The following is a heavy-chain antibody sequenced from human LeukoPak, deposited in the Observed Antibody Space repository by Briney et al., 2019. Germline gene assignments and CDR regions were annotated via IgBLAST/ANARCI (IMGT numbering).Heavy chain of an antibody. Sequence: SQTLSLTCAVSGGSLRGGNHYWGWIRQPAGKGLEWIGRIYNSGTTDYNPSLKSRATMSVDTSKNHFSLKLTSVTAADTAVYYCARGGDGYNYFDYWGQGTLVTVSS. D-gene: IGHD5-24*01. J-gene: IGHJ4*02. CDR1: GGSLRGGNHY. CDR3: ARGGDGYNYFDY. V-gene: IGHV4-61*02. CDR2: IYNSGTT.